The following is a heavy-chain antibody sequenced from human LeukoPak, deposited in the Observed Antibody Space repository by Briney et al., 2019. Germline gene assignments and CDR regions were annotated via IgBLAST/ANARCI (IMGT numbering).Heavy chain of an antibody. J-gene: IGHJ4*02. D-gene: IGHD1-1*01. V-gene: IGHV3-23*01. CDR2: ISGSGGST. Sequence: GGSLRLSCAASGFTFSSYAMSWARQAPGKGLEWVSAISGSGGSTYYADSVKGRFTISRDNAKNSLYLQMNSLRAEDTAVYYCARDGGYDPFGYWGQGTLVTVSS. CDR3: ARDGGYDPFGY. CDR1: GFTFSSYA.